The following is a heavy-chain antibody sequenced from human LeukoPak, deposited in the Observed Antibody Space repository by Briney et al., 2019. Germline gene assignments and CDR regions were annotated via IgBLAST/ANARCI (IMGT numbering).Heavy chain of an antibody. CDR3: ARGGGNSGYDYLDY. CDR1: GFTFNYYS. CDR2: ISSSSSYI. D-gene: IGHD5-12*01. V-gene: IGHV3-21*01. Sequence: GGSLRLSCAASGFTFNYYSMHWVRQAPGKGLEWVSSISSSSSYIYYADSVKGRFTISRGNAKNSLYVQMNSLRAEDTAVYYCARGGGNSGYDYLDYWGQGTLVTVSS. J-gene: IGHJ4*02.